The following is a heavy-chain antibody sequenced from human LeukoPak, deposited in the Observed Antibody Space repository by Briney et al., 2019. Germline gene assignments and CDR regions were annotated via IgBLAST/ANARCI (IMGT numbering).Heavy chain of an antibody. V-gene: IGHV1-3*03. J-gene: IGHJ4*02. D-gene: IGHD1-26*01. CDR2: INPGNGDT. Sequence: GASVKVSCKPSGYTFTMFTLHWVRQAPGQRLEWMVWINPGNGDTKYSPDFQGRVTFSRDTSATTAYMELTSLTSEDMAVYFCARERGGTYYSDYFDFWGQGTLVSVSS. CDR3: ARERGGTYYSDYFDF. CDR1: GYTFTMFT.